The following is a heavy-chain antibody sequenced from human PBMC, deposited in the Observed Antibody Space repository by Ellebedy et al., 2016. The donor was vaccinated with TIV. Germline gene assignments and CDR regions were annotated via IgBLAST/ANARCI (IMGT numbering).Heavy chain of an antibody. V-gene: IGHV1-18*04. Sequence: ASVKVSCXASGYTFTSYGISWVRQAPGQGLEWMGWISAYNGNTNYAQKLQGRVTMTTDTSTSTAYMELRSLRSDDTAVYYCARAPQISMYSSGWYWASYVDVWGQGTTVTVSS. CDR2: ISAYNGNT. D-gene: IGHD6-19*01. CDR3: ARAPQISMYSSGWYWASYVDV. J-gene: IGHJ6*02. CDR1: GYTFTSYG.